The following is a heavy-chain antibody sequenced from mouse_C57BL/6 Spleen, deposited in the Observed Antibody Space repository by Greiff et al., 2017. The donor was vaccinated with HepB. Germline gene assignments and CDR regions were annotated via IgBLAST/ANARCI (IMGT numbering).Heavy chain of an antibody. Sequence: QVQLQQSGAELARPGASVKMSCKASGYTFTSYSMHWVKQRPGQGLEWIGYINPSSGYTKYNQKFKDKATLTADKSSSTAYMQLSSLTSEDSAVYYCAREGGITTEYFDVWGTGTTVTVSS. CDR1: GYTFTSYS. CDR3: AREGGITTEYFDV. V-gene: IGHV1-4*01. D-gene: IGHD1-1*01. J-gene: IGHJ1*03. CDR2: INPSSGYT.